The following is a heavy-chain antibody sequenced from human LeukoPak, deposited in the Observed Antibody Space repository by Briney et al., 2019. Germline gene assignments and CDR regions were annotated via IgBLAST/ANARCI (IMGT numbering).Heavy chain of an antibody. CDR2: IWYDGSNK. J-gene: IGHJ4*02. CDR3: ARDQTCSGGSCYYPIFDY. CDR1: GSSFSSHW. V-gene: IGHV3-33*01. D-gene: IGHD2-15*01. Sequence: PGGSLRLSCATSGSSFSSHWMHWVRQAPGKGLEWVAVIWYDGSNKYYADPVKGRFTISRDNSKNTLYLQMNSLRAEDTAVYYCARDQTCSGGSCYYPIFDYWGQGTLVTVSS.